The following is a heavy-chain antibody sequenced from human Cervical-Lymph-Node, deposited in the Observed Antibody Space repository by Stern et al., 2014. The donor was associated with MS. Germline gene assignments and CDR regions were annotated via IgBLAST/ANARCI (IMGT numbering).Heavy chain of an antibody. D-gene: IGHD6-13*01. CDR1: GGSISTDGYY. V-gene: IGHV4-31*03. CDR3: ARDDRGSSWYRFDF. CDR2: IYYSVIT. J-gene: IGHJ4*02. Sequence: VQLEESGPGVAKPSQTLSLTCTVSGGSISTDGYYWTWIRQRPGEGLEWIGYIYYSVITYYNPSLKSRVTMSVDTSKNQFSLNLTSVTAADTAIYYCARDDRGSSWYRFDFWGQGTLVTVSS.